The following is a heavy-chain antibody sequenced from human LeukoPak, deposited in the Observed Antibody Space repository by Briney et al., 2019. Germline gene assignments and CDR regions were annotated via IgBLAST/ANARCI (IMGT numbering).Heavy chain of an antibody. CDR1: GFSFRKYW. CDR2: IQQDGSET. Sequence: PGGSLRLSCAASGFSFRKYWMSWVRQAPGKGLEWVANIQQDGSETYYVDSVKGRFTISRDNAKNLLYLQMNSLRADDMAVYYCATSGGSGWSRDINWFDPWGQGTLVTVSS. D-gene: IGHD6-19*01. CDR3: ATSGGSGWSRDINWFDP. V-gene: IGHV3-7*01. J-gene: IGHJ5*02.